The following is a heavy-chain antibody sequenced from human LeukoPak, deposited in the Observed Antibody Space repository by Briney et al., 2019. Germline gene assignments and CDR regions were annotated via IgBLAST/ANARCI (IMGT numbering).Heavy chain of an antibody. CDR2: INHSGST. D-gene: IGHD5-24*01. V-gene: IGHV4-34*01. CDR1: GGSFSGYY. J-gene: IGHJ5*02. CDR3: AGRSRDGYNYYWFDP. Sequence: SETLSLTCAVYGGSFSGYYWSWIRQPPGKGLEWIGEINHSGSTNYNPSLKSRVTISVDTSKNQISLKLSSVAAADTAVYYCAGRSRDGYNYYWFDPWGQGTLVTVSS.